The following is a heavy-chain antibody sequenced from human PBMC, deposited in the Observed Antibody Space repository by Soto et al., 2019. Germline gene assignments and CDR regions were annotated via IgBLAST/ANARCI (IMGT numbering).Heavy chain of an antibody. Sequence: QNTLKESGPPLVRPAQTLTLTCAFSGFSLTTTSMGVAWIRQPPGKALEWLALIYWDDDQRYSPSLKDRLTISKDTFRSRVVLTISNMNPEDAGTYFCAHAGDYDLLSFDHWGPGTLVTVSS. D-gene: IGHD4-17*01. CDR1: GFSLTTTSMG. CDR2: IYWDDDQ. CDR3: AHAGDYDLLSFDH. J-gene: IGHJ4*02. V-gene: IGHV2-5*02.